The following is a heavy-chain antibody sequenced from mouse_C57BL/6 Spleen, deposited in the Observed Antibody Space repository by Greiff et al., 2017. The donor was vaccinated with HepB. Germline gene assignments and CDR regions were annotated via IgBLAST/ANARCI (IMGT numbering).Heavy chain of an antibody. Sequence: VQLKQSGGGLVKPGGSLKLSCAASGFTFSDYGMHWVRQAPEKGLEWVAYISSGSSTIYYADTVKGRFTISRDNAKNTLFLQMTSLRSEDTAMYYCARNWDGSGAWFAYWGQGTLVTVSA. CDR1: GFTFSDYG. CDR2: ISSGSSTI. J-gene: IGHJ3*01. D-gene: IGHD4-1*01. CDR3: ARNWDGSGAWFAY. V-gene: IGHV5-17*01.